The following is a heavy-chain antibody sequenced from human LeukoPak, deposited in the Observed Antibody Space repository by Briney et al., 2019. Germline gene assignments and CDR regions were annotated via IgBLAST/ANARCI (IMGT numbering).Heavy chain of an antibody. Sequence: GGSLRLSCAASGFTFDDYTMHWVRQAPGKGLEWVSLISWDGGSTYYADSVKGRFTISRDNSKNSLYLQMNSLRTEDTALYYCAKGGSSWYYMDVWGKGTTVTVSS. V-gene: IGHV3-43*01. J-gene: IGHJ6*03. CDR1: GFTFDDYT. CDR2: ISWDGGST. D-gene: IGHD6-13*01. CDR3: AKGGSSWYYMDV.